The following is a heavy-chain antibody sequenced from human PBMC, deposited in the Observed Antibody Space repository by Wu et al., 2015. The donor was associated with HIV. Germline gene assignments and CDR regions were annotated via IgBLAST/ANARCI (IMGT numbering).Heavy chain of an antibody. CDR1: STPFTGYY. CDR3: AREYYYDSIGYYYEDL. V-gene: IGHV1-18*04. CDR2: ISSYTGDT. J-gene: IGHJ4*02. D-gene: IGHD3-22*01. Sequence: QVHLVQSGAEVKKPGGLSEGLLQGFWSTPFTGYYMYWVRQAPGQGLEWLGSISSYTGDTNYAQRLQGRVTMTTDTSTSTAYMELRTLRSDDTAVYYCAREYYYDSIGYYYEDLWGQGTLVT.